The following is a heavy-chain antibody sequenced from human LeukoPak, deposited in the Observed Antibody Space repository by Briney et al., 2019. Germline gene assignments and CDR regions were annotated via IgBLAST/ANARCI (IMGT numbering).Heavy chain of an antibody. CDR1: GGSISSYY. V-gene: IGHV4-59*01. Sequence: SETLSLTCTVSGGSISSYYWSWIRQPPGKGLEWIGYIYYSGSTDYNPSLKSRVTISVDTSKNQFSLKLSSVTAADTAVYYCARDPFPYSGFGDQARNDIWGQGTMVTVSS. CDR2: IYYSGST. CDR3: ARDPFPYSGFGDQARNDI. D-gene: IGHD3-10*01. J-gene: IGHJ3*02.